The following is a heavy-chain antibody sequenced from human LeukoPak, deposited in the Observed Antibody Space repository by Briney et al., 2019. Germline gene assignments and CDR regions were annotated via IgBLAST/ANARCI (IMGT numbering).Heavy chain of an antibody. D-gene: IGHD6-13*01. CDR3: ATRRKIAAAGLDY. J-gene: IGHJ4*02. V-gene: IGHV1-24*01. CDR2: FDPEDGET. Sequence: RASLTVSCTVSGYTLTEFSMHWVRQAPGKGLEWMGGFDPEDGETIYAQKFQGRVTMTEDTSTDTAYMELSSLRSEDTAVYYCATRRKIAAAGLDYWGQGTLVTVSS. CDR1: GYTLTEFS.